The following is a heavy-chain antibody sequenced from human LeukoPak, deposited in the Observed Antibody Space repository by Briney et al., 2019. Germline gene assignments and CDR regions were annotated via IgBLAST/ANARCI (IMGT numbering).Heavy chain of an antibody. D-gene: IGHD6-13*01. Sequence: GGSLRLSCAASGFTFSSYWMSWVRQAPGKGLEWVANIKQDGSEKYYVDSVEGRSTISRDNAKSSLYLQMNSLRAEDTAVYYCARDRRYSSSWAFDYWGQGTLVTVSS. CDR3: ARDRRYSSSWAFDY. J-gene: IGHJ4*02. CDR1: GFTFSSYW. CDR2: IKQDGSEK. V-gene: IGHV3-7*03.